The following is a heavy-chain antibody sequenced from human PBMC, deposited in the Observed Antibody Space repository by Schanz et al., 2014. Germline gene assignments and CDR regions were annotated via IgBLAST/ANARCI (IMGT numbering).Heavy chain of an antibody. CDR1: GFTFSAYY. J-gene: IGHJ4*02. CDR3: AKYRGYYRVSGSYRELEY. Sequence: VQLVESGGGLVQPGGSLRLSCAASGFTFSAYYMDWVRQAPGKGLEYISAISNNGDSTYYADSVKGRFTISRDNSKNTLYLQMNSLRPEDTAVYYCAKYRGYYRVSGSYRELEYWGQGTLVTVSS. V-gene: IGHV3-64*04. D-gene: IGHD3-10*01. CDR2: ISNNGDST.